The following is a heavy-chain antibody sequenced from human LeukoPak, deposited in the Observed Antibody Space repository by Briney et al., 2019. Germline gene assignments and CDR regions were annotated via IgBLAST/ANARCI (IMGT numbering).Heavy chain of an antibody. V-gene: IGHV4-34*01. J-gene: IGHJ4*02. CDR2: INHSGST. Sequence: SETLSLTCAVYGGSFSGYYWSWIRQPPGKGLEWIGEINHSGSTNYNPSLKSRVTISVDTSKNQFSLKLSSVTAADTAVYYCARTSYSSGWSAFDHWGQGTLVTVSS. CDR3: ARTSYSSGWSAFDH. D-gene: IGHD6-19*01. CDR1: GGSFSGYY.